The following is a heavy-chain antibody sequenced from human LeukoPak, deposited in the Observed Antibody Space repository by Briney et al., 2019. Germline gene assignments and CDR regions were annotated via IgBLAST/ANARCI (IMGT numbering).Heavy chain of an antibody. Sequence: GGSLRLSCAASGFTFSSFNMNWVRQAPGEGLEWASSISSSSTYIFYADSVKGRFTISRDNAKNSLYLQMNSLRAEDTAVYYCARYSGTYRDYWGQGTLVTVSS. V-gene: IGHV3-21*01. J-gene: IGHJ4*02. CDR2: ISSSSTYI. CDR1: GFTFSSFN. CDR3: ARYSGTYRDY. D-gene: IGHD1-26*01.